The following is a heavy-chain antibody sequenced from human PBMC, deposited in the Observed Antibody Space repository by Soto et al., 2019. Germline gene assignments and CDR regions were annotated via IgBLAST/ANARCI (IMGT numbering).Heavy chain of an antibody. J-gene: IGHJ4*02. CDR2: INAGNGNT. D-gene: IGHD3-3*01. CDR1: GYTFTSYA. Sequence: QVLLVQSGAEVKKPGASVKVSCKASGYTFTSYAMHWVRQAPGQRLEWMGWINAGNGNTKYSQKFQARVTITRDTSASTAYMELSSLRSEDTAVYYCAMATEDFWSGSFDYWGKGTLVTVSS. CDR3: AMATEDFWSGSFDY. V-gene: IGHV1-3*01.